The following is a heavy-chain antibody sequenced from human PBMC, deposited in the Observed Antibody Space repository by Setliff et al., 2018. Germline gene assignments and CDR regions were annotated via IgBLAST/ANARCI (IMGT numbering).Heavy chain of an antibody. CDR1: GFTFSNAW. D-gene: IGHD6-13*01. J-gene: IGHJ4*02. V-gene: IGHV3-15*01. CDR3: TTAPLAAASTC. CDR2: IKSKTDGGTT. Sequence: LRLSCAASGFTFSNAWMSWVRQAPGKGLEWVGRIKSKTDGGTTDYASPVKGRFTISRDDSKNTLYLQMNSLKTEDTAVYYCTTAPLAAASTCWGQGTLGTVSS.